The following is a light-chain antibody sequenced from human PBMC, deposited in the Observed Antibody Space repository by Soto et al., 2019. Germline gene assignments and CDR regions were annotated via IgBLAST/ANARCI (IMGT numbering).Light chain of an antibody. CDR2: GAS. J-gene: IGKJ1*01. Sequence: EIVLTQSPGTLSLSPGERATLSCRASQSLNARYLAWYKVKPGQAPRLLFYGASSRATGIPDRFIGSGSGTDFTLTITGLEPEDFAVYYCQQFHISRTFGQGTKLDIK. CDR3: QQFHISRT. V-gene: IGKV3-20*01. CDR1: QSLNARY.